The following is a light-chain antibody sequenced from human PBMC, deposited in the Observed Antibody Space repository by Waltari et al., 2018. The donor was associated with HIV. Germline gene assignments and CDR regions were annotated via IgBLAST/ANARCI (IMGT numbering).Light chain of an antibody. Sequence: SYELTQPPSVSVSPGQTARITCSGDSLSDQYVYWYQQKPGQAPVLVMYKDTERHSGIPQRVFGSTSGTTVTLTIDGVQAEDEADYYCQSADTSDTYYVFGSGTHVTVL. V-gene: IGLV3-25*03. CDR2: KDT. CDR1: SLSDQY. CDR3: QSADTSDTYYV. J-gene: IGLJ1*01.